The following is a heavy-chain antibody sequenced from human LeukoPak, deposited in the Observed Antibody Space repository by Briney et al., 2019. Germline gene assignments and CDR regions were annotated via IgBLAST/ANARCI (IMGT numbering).Heavy chain of an antibody. CDR2: ISADNGDT. CDR1: GYIFTNYG. J-gene: IGHJ5*02. Sequence: ASVTVSCKASGYIFTNYGITWVRQAPGQGLEWMGWISADNGDTKYAEKVQGRGTMTTDTSTSTAYMELRSLRSDDTAVYYCARDGYKETLSFDPWGQGTLVTVSS. CDR3: ARDGYKETLSFDP. V-gene: IGHV1-18*01. D-gene: IGHD5-24*01.